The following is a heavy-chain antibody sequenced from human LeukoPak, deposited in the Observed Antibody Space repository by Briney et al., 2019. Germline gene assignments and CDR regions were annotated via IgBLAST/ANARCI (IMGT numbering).Heavy chain of an antibody. CDR1: GGSFSSYY. J-gene: IGHJ4*02. D-gene: IGHD3-22*01. Sequence: SETLSLTCAVYGGSFSSYYWSWIRQPPGKGLEWIGYIYYSGSTNYNPSLKSRVTISVDTSKNQFSLKLSSVTAADTAVYYCATSPRYDSSGKAGIGYFDYWGQGTLVTVSS. V-gene: IGHV4-59*08. CDR3: ATSPRYDSSGKAGIGYFDY. CDR2: IYYSGST.